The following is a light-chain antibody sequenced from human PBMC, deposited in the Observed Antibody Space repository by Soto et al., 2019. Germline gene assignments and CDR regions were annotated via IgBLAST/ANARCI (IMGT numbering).Light chain of an antibody. CDR3: SSYTSSSTLRGV. CDR1: SSGVGGYNY. V-gene: IGLV2-14*01. J-gene: IGLJ1*01. Sequence: QSALTQPASVSGSPGQSITISCTGTSSGVGGYNYVSWYQQHPGKAPKLMIYEVSNRPSGVSNRFSGSKSGNTASLTISGLQAEDEADYYCSSYTSSSTLRGVFGTGTKVTVL. CDR2: EVS.